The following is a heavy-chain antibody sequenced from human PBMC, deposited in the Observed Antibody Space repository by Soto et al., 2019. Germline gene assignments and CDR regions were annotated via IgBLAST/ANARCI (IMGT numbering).Heavy chain of an antibody. CDR3: ARRLGMVDY. CDR1: GFTFSDYY. V-gene: IGHV3-11*05. J-gene: IGHJ4*02. D-gene: IGHD1-20*01. Sequence: QVQLVESGGGLVKPGGSLRLSCAASGFTFSDYYMSWIRQAPGKGLEWVSYISNSSSYTNYADSVKGRFTISRDNAKNLLYVQMNSLRAEDTAIYYCARRLGMVDYWGQGTLVTVSS. CDR2: ISNSSSYT.